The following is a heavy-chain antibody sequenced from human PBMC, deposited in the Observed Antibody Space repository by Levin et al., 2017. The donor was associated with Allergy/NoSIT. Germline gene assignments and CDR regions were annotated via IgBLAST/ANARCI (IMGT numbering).Heavy chain of an antibody. CDR3: ARETKLGYCSSTSCYVGGFDY. V-gene: IGHV3-33*01. D-gene: IGHD2-2*01. J-gene: IGHJ4*02. Sequence: GESLKISCAASGFTFSSYGMHWVRQAPGKGLEWVAVIWYDGSNKYYADSVKGRFTISRDNSKNTLYLQMNSLRAEDTAVYYCARETKLGYCSSTSCYVGGFDYWGQGTLVTVSS. CDR2: IWYDGSNK. CDR1: GFTFSSYG.